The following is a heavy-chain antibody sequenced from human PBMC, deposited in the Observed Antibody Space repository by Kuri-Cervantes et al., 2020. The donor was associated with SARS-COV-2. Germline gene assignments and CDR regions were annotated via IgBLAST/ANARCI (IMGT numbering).Heavy chain of an antibody. CDR2: ISSSGSTI. D-gene: IGHD5-12*01. Sequence: GESLKISCAASGFTFSDYYMSWIRQAPGKGLEWVSYISSSGSTIYYADSVKGRFTISRDNAKNSLYLQMNSLRAEDTAVYYCARASGYDWGTPYFDYWGQGTLVTVSS. CDR3: ARASGYDWGTPYFDY. V-gene: IGHV3-11*04. CDR1: GFTFSDYY. J-gene: IGHJ4*02.